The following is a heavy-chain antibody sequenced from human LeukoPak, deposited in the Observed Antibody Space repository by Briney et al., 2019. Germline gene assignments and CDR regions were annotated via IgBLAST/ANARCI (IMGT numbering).Heavy chain of an antibody. CDR2: IYYSGST. Sequence: SETLSLTCTVCGGSISSYYWSWIRQPPGKGLEWIGYIYYSGSTNYNPSLKSRVTISVDTSKNQFSLKLSSVTAADTAVYYCARGGVHGYGDYDWDYWGQGTLVTVSS. CDR3: ARGGVHGYGDYDWDY. J-gene: IGHJ4*02. D-gene: IGHD4-17*01. CDR1: GGSISSYY. V-gene: IGHV4-59*01.